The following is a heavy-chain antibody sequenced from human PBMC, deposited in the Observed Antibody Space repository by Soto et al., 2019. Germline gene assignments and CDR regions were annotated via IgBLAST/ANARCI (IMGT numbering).Heavy chain of an antibody. Sequence: EVQLVESGGGLVQPGGSLRLSCAASGFTVSSNYMSWVRQTPGKGLEWVSVIYSGGSTYYADSVKGRFTISRDSSKNTLDLQMNSLRAEDTAVYYCASLMGFDYWGQGTLVTVSS. J-gene: IGHJ4*02. CDR2: IYSGGST. CDR3: ASLMGFDY. CDR1: GFTVSSNY. V-gene: IGHV3-66*01.